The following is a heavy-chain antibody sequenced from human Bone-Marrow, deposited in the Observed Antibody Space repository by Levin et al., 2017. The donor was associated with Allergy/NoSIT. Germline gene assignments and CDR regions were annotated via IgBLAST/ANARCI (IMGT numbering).Heavy chain of an antibody. V-gene: IGHV1-69*01. Sequence: KISCKASGGTFSNYAISWVRQAPGQGLEWMGGIIPIFGATNYAQRFQGRVTVTADESTSTAYMELSSLRSEDTSVYYCAREIDNGGYYFDYWGQGTLVTVSS. CDR2: IIPIFGAT. CDR3: AREIDNGGYYFDY. CDR1: GGTFSNYA. J-gene: IGHJ4*02. D-gene: IGHD1-1*01.